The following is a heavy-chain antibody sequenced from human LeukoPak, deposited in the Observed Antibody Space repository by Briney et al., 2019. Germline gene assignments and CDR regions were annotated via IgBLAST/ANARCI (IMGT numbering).Heavy chain of an antibody. Sequence: PSETLSLTCAVYGGSFSGYYWSWIRQPPGKGLEWIGEINHSGSTNYNPSLKSRVTISVDTSKNQFSLKLSSVTAADTAVYYCARRATMVRGLNDAFDIWGQGTMVTVSS. J-gene: IGHJ3*02. V-gene: IGHV4-34*01. CDR1: GGSFSGYY. CDR2: INHSGST. CDR3: ARRATMVRGLNDAFDI. D-gene: IGHD3-10*01.